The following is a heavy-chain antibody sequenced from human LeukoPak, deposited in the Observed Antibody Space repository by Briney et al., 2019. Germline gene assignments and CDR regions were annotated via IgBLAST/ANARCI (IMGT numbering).Heavy chain of an antibody. D-gene: IGHD5-18*01. J-gene: IGHJ4*02. CDR1: AYSISSAIY. CDR3: ASAQGRGYSVDY. V-gene: IGHV4-38-2*01. Sequence: PSETLSLTRAVSAYSISSAIYWGWIRQPPGKGREWIGTIYHSGSTYYNPSLKSPVTISVDTSKNQFSLKLSSVTAADAALYYCASAQGRGYSVDYWGQGTLVTVSS. CDR2: IYHSGST.